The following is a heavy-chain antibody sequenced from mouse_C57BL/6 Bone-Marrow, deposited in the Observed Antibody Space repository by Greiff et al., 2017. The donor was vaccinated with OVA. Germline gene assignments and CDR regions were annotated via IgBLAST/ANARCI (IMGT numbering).Heavy chain of an antibody. Sequence: VKVVESGPELVKPGASVKISCKASGYSFTSYYIHWVKQRPGQGLEWIGWIYPGSGNTKYNEKFKGKATLTADTSSSTAYMQLSSLTSEDSAVYYCAGLRYAMDYWGQGTSVTVSS. CDR2: IYPGSGNT. J-gene: IGHJ4*01. CDR1: GYSFTSYY. V-gene: IGHV1-66*01. CDR3: AGLRYAMDY. D-gene: IGHD3-3*01.